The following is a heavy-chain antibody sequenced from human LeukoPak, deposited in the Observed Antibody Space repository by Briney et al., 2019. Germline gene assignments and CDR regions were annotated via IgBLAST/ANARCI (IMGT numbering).Heavy chain of an antibody. D-gene: IGHD1-1*01. CDR2: IYHSGST. V-gene: IGHV4-38-2*01. CDR3: AGNNWSTYSYYYMDV. J-gene: IGHJ6*03. CDR1: GYSISSCYY. Sequence: SETLSPTCAVSGYSISSCYYWGWIRQPPGKGLEWIGSIYHSGSTYYNPSLKSRVTISVDTSKNQFSLKLSSVTAADTAVYYCAGNNWSTYSYYYMDVWGKGTTVTVSS.